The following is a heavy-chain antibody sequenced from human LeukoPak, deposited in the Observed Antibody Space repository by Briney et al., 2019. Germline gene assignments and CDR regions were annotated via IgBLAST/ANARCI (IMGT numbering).Heavy chain of an antibody. J-gene: IGHJ4*02. V-gene: IGHV3-30-3*02. Sequence: GRSLRLSCAASGFTFSSYAMHWVRQAPGKGLEWVAVISGDGSNEHYADSVKGRFTVSRDNSKNTLYLQMNSLRPEDTAVYYCAKNDPDSSEDWGQGTLVTVSS. D-gene: IGHD3-22*01. CDR1: GFTFSSYA. CDR3: AKNDPDSSED. CDR2: ISGDGSNE.